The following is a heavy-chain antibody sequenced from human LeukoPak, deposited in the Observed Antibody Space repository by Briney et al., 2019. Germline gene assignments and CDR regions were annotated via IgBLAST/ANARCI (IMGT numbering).Heavy chain of an antibody. Sequence: GGSLRLSCVASGFSFSVSAMHWVRQASGKGLEWVGRIRSKATNYATAYAASVKGKFTISRDDSTNTAYLQMNSLKTEDTAVYYCTREAATGREIDYWGQGALVTVSS. CDR3: TREAATGREIDY. CDR2: IRSKATNYAT. V-gene: IGHV3-73*01. J-gene: IGHJ4*02. CDR1: GFSFSVSA. D-gene: IGHD2-15*01.